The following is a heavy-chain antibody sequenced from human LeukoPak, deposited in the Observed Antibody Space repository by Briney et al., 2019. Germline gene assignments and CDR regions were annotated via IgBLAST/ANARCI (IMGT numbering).Heavy chain of an antibody. CDR1: GFTFSNCA. D-gene: IGHD6-19*01. Sequence: GGSLRLSCAASGFTFSNCAMTWVRQAPGKGLEWVSTISGSGGTTYYSDSVKGRFTISRDNSKNTLYLQMNSLRAEDTAVYYCASQPGDSGWYYFDYWGQGTLVTVSS. CDR3: ASQPGDSGWYYFDY. V-gene: IGHV3-23*01. CDR2: ISGSGGTT. J-gene: IGHJ4*02.